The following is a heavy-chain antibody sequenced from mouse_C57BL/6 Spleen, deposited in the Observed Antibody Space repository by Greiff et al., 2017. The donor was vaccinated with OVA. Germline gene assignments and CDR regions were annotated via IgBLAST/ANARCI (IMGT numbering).Heavy chain of an antibody. CDR1: GYTFTDYN. CDR2: INPNNGGT. Sequence: EVQGVESGPELVKPGASVKIPCKASGYTFTDYNMDWVKQSHGKSLEWIGDINPNNGGTIYNQKFKGKATLTVDKSSSTAYMELRSLTSEDTAVYYCARRGDGYYVRYAMDYWGQGTSVTVSS. D-gene: IGHD2-3*01. CDR3: ARRGDGYYVRYAMDY. V-gene: IGHV1-18*01. J-gene: IGHJ4*01.